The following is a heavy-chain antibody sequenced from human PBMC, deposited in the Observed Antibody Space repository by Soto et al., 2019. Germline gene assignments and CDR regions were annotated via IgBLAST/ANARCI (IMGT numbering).Heavy chain of an antibody. CDR3: VRLGAIAPAEGDY. D-gene: IGHD6-13*01. J-gene: IGHJ4*02. V-gene: IGHV1-18*01. CDR1: GYTFTSYG. CDR2: ISGYNNNK. Sequence: QIQLVQSGTEVREPGASVKVSCQAAGYTFTSYGIIWVRQAPGQGLELMGWISGYNNNKNYAQKYQARVTMTTDTSTRPAYMALRSLRSDDTAVYYCVRLGAIAPAEGDYWGQGTLVTVSS.